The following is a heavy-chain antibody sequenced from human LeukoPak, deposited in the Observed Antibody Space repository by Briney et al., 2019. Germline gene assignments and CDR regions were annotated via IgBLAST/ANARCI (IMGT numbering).Heavy chain of an antibody. D-gene: IGHD6-19*01. CDR3: ARLLQGVAGTWGY. V-gene: IGHV5-51*01. CDR2: IYPGDSDT. CDR1: GYSFTSYW. J-gene: IGHJ4*02. Sequence: GESLKISCKASGYSFTSYWIAWVRQMPGKGLEWMGMIYPGDSDTRYSPSFQGQITISVDKSISIAYLQWSSLKASDTAMYYCARLLQGVAGTWGYWGQGTLVTV.